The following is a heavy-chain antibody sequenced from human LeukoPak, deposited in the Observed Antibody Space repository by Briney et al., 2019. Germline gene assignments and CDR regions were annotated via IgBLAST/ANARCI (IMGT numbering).Heavy chain of an antibody. CDR1: GFTFSSYS. J-gene: IGHJ6*03. D-gene: IGHD3-10*01. V-gene: IGHV3-21*01. CDR3: ARVAYGSGSYYPDYYMDV. CDR2: ISSSSSYI. Sequence: PGGSLRLSCAASGFTFSSYSMNWVRQAPGKGLEWVSSISSSSSYIYYADSVKGRFTISRDNAKNSLYLQMNSLRAEDTAVYYCARVAYGSGSYYPDYYMDVWGKGTTVTVSS.